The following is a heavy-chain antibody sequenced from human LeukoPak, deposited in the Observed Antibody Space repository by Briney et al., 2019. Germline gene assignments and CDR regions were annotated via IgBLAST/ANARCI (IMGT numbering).Heavy chain of an antibody. CDR3: VSSLHGFSYGPGY. V-gene: IGHV3-21*01. Sequence: GGSLRLSCATSGFNFSAYTMNWVRQAPGKGLDWVSSISPTTAYIHYADSMKGRFTISRDNARRSLYLQMNSLRVEDTAMYYCVSSLHGFSYGPGYWGQGTLVIVSS. CDR1: GFNFSAYT. CDR2: ISPTTAYI. J-gene: IGHJ4*02. D-gene: IGHD3-10*01.